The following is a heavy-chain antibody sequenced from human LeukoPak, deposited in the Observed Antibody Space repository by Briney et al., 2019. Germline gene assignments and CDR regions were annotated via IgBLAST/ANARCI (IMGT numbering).Heavy chain of an antibody. V-gene: IGHV4-61*02. D-gene: IGHD2-15*01. CDR3: ARGKEGYCSGGSCSDSVYYYYMDV. J-gene: IGHJ6*03. CDR2: IYTSGST. Sequence: SETLSLTCTVSGGSISSGSSYWSWIRQPAGKGLEWIGRIYTSGSTNYNPSLKSRVTISVASSKNQFSLKLNSVTAADTAVYYCARGKEGYCSGGSCSDSVYYYYMDVWGKGTTVTISS. CDR1: GGSISSGSSY.